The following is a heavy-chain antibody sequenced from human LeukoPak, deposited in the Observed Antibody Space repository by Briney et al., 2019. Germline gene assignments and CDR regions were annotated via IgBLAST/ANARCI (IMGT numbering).Heavy chain of an antibody. J-gene: IGHJ3*01. D-gene: IGHD1-26*01. Sequence: GGSLSLSCAASDFSFSTNWMSWVRQAPGKGLEWVANIKQDGSEVYYVDSVKGRFTISRDNAKNSLYLQMNTLRAEDTAIYYCARDASSGTYFSYAFDVWGLGTMVTVSS. CDR2: IKQDGSEV. V-gene: IGHV3-7*01. CDR3: ARDASSGTYFSYAFDV. CDR1: DFSFSTNW.